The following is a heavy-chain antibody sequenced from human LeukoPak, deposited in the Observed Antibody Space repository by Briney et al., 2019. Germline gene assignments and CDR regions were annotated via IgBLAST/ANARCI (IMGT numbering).Heavy chain of an antibody. D-gene: IGHD1-14*01. J-gene: IGHJ4*02. Sequence: GSLRLSCAASGFTFSSYGMHWVRQAPGKGLEWVAFIRYDGSNKYYADSVKGRFTISRDNSKNTLYLQMNSLRAEDTAVYYCAKDKWRTSGYFDYWGQGTLVTVSS. V-gene: IGHV3-30*02. CDR1: GFTFSSYG. CDR2: IRYDGSNK. CDR3: AKDKWRTSGYFDY.